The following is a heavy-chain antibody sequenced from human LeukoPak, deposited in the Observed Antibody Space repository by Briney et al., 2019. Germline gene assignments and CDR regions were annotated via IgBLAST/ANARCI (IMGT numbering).Heavy chain of an antibody. CDR3: ARRKLPLTGSTGYDWFDP. CDR1: GGNFNNFP. D-gene: IGHD3-9*01. J-gene: IGHJ5*02. Sequence: ASVKVSCKASGGNFNNFPISWVRQAPGQGLEWMGRIMPILNRTTYAQKFQGRVTITADKSTGTAYMEMYSLTSEDTAVYYCARRKLPLTGSTGYDWFDPWGQGTLVTVSS. CDR2: IMPILNRT. V-gene: IGHV1-69*02.